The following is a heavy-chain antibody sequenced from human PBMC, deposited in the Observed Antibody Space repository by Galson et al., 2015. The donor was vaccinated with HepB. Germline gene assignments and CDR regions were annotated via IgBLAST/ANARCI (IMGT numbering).Heavy chain of an antibody. Sequence: SVKVSCKASGGTFSRYAISWVRQAPGQGLEWMGGIIPIFGTANYAQKFQGRVTITADESTSTAYMELSSLRSEDTAVYYCASYYYDSSGYYWVYWGQGTLVTVSS. CDR2: IIPIFGTA. D-gene: IGHD3-22*01. CDR3: ASYYYDSSGYYWVY. CDR1: GGTFSRYA. V-gene: IGHV1-69*13. J-gene: IGHJ4*02.